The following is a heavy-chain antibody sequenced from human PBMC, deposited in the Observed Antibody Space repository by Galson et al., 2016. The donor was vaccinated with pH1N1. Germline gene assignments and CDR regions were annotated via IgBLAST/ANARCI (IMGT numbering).Heavy chain of an antibody. D-gene: IGHD6-19*01. CDR3: ARGLAVAGTFCFDS. CDR1: GSSISSGSYY. J-gene: IGHJ4*02. V-gene: IGHV4-61*09. CDR2: IYTSGST. Sequence: LSLTCTVSGSSISSGSYYWSWIRQPAGKGLEWIGYIYTSGSTSYNPSLKSRVTMSVDTSKNQFSLKLTSVTAAATAVYYCARGLAVAGTFCFDSWGQGTLVTVSS.